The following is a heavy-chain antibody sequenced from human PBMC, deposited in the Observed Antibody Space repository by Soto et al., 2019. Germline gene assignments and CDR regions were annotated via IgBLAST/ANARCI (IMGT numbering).Heavy chain of an antibody. D-gene: IGHD1-1*01. Sequence: GASVKVSCKTSGYMFPSYGISWVRQAPGQGLEWMGWISTYNGKTKYAQGLQGRVTMTTDTATTTACMELRSLRSDDTAVYYCARSTTVGTPPSDHWGQGTLVTVSS. V-gene: IGHV1-18*04. CDR2: ISTYNGKT. CDR3: ARSTTVGTPPSDH. J-gene: IGHJ4*02. CDR1: GYMFPSYG.